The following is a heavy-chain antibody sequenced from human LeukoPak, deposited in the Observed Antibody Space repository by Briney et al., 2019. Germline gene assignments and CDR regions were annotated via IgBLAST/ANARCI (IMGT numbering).Heavy chain of an antibody. CDR3: ARFPGGAEYRHYYYMDV. D-gene: IGHD1-14*01. V-gene: IGHV4-59*01. CDR1: GGSINNYF. J-gene: IGHJ6*03. Sequence: PSETLSLTCTVSGGSINNYFWSWIRQPPGKGLECIAYIYYSDSTNYKPSLKSRVTASVDTSKNQFSLKLSSVTAADTAVYYCARFPGGAEYRHYYYMDVWGTGTTVTVSS. CDR2: IYYSDST.